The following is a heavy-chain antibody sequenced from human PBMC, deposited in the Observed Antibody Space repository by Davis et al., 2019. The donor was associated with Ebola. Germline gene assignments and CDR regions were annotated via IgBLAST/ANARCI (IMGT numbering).Heavy chain of an antibody. V-gene: IGHV1-69*04. CDR3: ARDRGMVSPYYFDY. Sequence: SVKVSCKASGGTFSSYAISWVRQAPGQGLEWMGRIIPILGIANYAQKFQGRVTITADKSTSTAYMELSSLRSDDTAVYYCARDRGMVSPYYFDYWGQGTLVTVSS. CDR1: GGTFSSYA. CDR2: IIPILGIA. D-gene: IGHD2-21*01. J-gene: IGHJ4*02.